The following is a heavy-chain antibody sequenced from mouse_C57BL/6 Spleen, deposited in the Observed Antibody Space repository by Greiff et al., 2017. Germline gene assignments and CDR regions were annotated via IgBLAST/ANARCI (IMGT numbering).Heavy chain of an antibody. CDR3: AREEDYGSRSGFAY. CDR2: IHPNSGST. J-gene: IGHJ3*01. V-gene: IGHV1-64*01. CDR1: GYTFTSYW. Sequence: QVQLQQPGAELVKPGASVKLSCKASGYTFTSYWMHWVKQRPGQGLEWIGMIHPNSGSTNYNEKFKSKATLTVDQSSSTAYMQLSSLTSEDSAVYYCAREEDYGSRSGFAYWGQGTLVTVSA. D-gene: IGHD1-1*01.